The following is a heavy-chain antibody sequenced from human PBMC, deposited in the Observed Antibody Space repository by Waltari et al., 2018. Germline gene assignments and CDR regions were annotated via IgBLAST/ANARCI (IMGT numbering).Heavy chain of an antibody. J-gene: IGHJ4*02. CDR3: ARDRLNDLGRIY. D-gene: IGHD3-3*01. V-gene: IGHV3-53*02. CDR1: GFTVSSNY. CDR2: IYSGGST. Sequence: EVQLVETGGGLIQPGGSLRLSCAASGFTVSSNYMSWVRQAPGKGLEWVSVIYSGGSTYYADSVKGRFTISRDNSKNTLYLQMNSLRAEDTAVYYCARDRLNDLGRIYWGQGTLVTVSS.